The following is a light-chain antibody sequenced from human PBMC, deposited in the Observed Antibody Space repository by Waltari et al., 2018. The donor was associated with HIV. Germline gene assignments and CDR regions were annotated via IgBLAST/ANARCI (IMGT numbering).Light chain of an antibody. CDR1: QSVLYSPNNKNY. V-gene: IGKV4-1*01. Sequence: DIVMTPSPDSLAVSLGERATIKCKSSQSVLYSPNNKNYLAWYQQKPGQPPRLLIYWASTRESGVPDRFSGSGSRTDFTLTISSLQAEDVAVYYCHQYASPPWTFGQGTKVEIK. CDR2: WAS. J-gene: IGKJ1*01. CDR3: HQYASPPWT.